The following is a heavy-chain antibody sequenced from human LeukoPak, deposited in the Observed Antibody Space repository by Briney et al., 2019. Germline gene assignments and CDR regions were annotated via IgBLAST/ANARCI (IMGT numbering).Heavy chain of an antibody. CDR1: GFTFSSYG. CDR2: IRYDGSNK. V-gene: IGHV3-30*02. D-gene: IGHD2-2*01. Sequence: PGGSLRLSCAASGFTFSSYGMHWVRQAPGEGLEWVAFIRYDGSNKYYADSVKGRFTISRDNSKNTLYLQVNSLRAEDTAVYYCAKALGTVGSTRVHGLFDYWGQGTLVTVSS. CDR3: AKALGTVGSTRVHGLFDY. J-gene: IGHJ4*02.